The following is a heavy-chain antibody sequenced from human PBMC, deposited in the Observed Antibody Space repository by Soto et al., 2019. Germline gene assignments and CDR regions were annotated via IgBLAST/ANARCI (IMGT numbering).Heavy chain of an antibody. CDR3: AREVNSVIMPVDTEDYSGLDV. Sequence: QVQLLQSGAEVKKPGASVQVSCKASGYVFTSSFVHWVRQAPGQGLEWMGMVNPSVGSTAYAHKFQGRIAVTREMSTATVYMDLRSLTSADTAIYYCAREVNSVIMPVDTEDYSGLDVWGQGTTVIGSS. CDR1: GYVFTSSF. D-gene: IGHD1-26*01. J-gene: IGHJ6*02. CDR2: VNPSVGST. V-gene: IGHV1-46*01.